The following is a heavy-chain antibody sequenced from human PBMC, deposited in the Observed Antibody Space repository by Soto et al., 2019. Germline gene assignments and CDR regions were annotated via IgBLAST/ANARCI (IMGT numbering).Heavy chain of an antibody. J-gene: IGHJ4*02. CDR1: GFTFSSYA. D-gene: IGHD6-13*01. V-gene: IGHV3-23*01. CDR2: ISGSGGST. Sequence: GGSLRLSCAASGFTFSSYAMSWVRQAPGKGLEWVSAISGSGGSTYYADSVRGRFTISRDNSKNTLYLQMNSLRAEDTAVYYCAKENGYSSSWFEFDYWGQGTLVTVSS. CDR3: AKENGYSSSWFEFDY.